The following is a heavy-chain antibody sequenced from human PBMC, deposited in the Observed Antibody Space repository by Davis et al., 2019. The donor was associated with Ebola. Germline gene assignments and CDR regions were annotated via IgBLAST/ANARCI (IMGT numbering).Heavy chain of an antibody. D-gene: IGHD5-12*01. CDR1: GYTFTNYG. J-gene: IGHJ4*02. CDR2: ISAYNGNT. V-gene: IGHV1-18*04. CDR3: ARDPVGYSGYDSDY. Sequence: VSVKVSCKASGYTFTNYGVSWVRQAPGQGLEWMGWISAYNGNTDFAQKVQGRVTLTTDTSTSTAYMELRSLRSDDTAVYYCARDPVGYSGYDSDYWGQGTLVTVSS.